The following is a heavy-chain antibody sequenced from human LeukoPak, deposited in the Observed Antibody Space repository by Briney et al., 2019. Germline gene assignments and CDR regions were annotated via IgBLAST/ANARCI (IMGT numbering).Heavy chain of an antibody. J-gene: IGHJ4*02. V-gene: IGHV1-69*13. CDR2: IIPIFGTA. CDR3: ARAEDIVLMVYAIEDY. Sequence: SVKVSCKASGGTFSSYAISWVRQAPGQGLEWMGGIIPIFGTANYAQKFQGRVTITADESTSTAYMELSSLRSDDTAVYYCARAEDIVLMVYAIEDYWGQGTLVTVSS. D-gene: IGHD2-8*01. CDR1: GGTFSSYA.